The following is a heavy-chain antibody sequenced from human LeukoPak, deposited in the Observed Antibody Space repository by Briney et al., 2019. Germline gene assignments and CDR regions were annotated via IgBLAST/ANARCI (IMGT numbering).Heavy chain of an antibody. J-gene: IGHJ4*02. Sequence: SETLSLTCTVSGGSFSSYYWSWIRQPPGKGLEWIGYIYYSGSTNYNPSLKSRVTISVDTSKNLFSLKLSSVTAADTAVYYCASLTVTTLRIDYWGQGTLVTVSS. CDR3: ASLTVTTLRIDY. CDR2: IYYSGST. V-gene: IGHV4-59*01. CDR1: GGSFSSYY. D-gene: IGHD4-17*01.